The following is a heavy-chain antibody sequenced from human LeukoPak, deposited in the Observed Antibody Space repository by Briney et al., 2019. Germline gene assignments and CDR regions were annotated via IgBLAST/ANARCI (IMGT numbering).Heavy chain of an antibody. D-gene: IGHD2-15*01. J-gene: IGHJ4*02. V-gene: IGHV3-30*18. CDR1: GFTFSSYG. CDR2: ISYDGSNK. CDR3: ANQPLGYCSGGSCYSGDY. Sequence: GGSLRLSCAASGFTFSSYGMHWVRQAPGKGLEWVAVISYDGSNKYYADFVKGRFTISRDNSKNTLYLQMNSLRAEDTAVYYCANQPLGYCSGGSCYSGDYWGQGTLVTVSS.